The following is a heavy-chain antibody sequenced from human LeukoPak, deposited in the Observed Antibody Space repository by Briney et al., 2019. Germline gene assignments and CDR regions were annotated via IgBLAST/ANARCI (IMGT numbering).Heavy chain of an antibody. D-gene: IGHD2-15*01. CDR2: IKQDESEK. CDR1: GFTFSSYW. J-gene: IGHJ4*02. Sequence: GGSLRLSCAASGFTFSSYWMSWVRQAPGKGLEWVANIKQDESEKYYVDSVKGRFTISRDNAKNSLYLQMNSLRAEDTAVYYCARPRGYCSGGSCRYYFDYWGQGTLVTVSS. V-gene: IGHV3-7*01. CDR3: ARPRGYCSGGSCRYYFDY.